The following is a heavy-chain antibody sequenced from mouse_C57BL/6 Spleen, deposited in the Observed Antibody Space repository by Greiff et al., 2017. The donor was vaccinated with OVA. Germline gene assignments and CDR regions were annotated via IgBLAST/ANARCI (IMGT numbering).Heavy chain of an antibody. Sequence: QVQLKQSGPGLVAPSQSLSITCTVSGFSLTSYGVHWVRQPPGKGLEWLVVIWSDGSTTYNSALKSRLSISKDNSKSQVFLKMNSLQTDDTAMYYCAREDYDDYAMDYWGQGTSVTVSS. CDR3: AREDYDDYAMDY. CDR2: IWSDGST. CDR1: GFSLTSYG. V-gene: IGHV2-6*03. D-gene: IGHD2-4*01. J-gene: IGHJ4*01.